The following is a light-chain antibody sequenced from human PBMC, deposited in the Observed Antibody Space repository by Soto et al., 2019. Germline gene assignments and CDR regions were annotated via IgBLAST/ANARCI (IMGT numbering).Light chain of an antibody. V-gene: IGKV1-5*01. CDR1: QSVSRR. Sequence: IQMTQSPSSVSASVGDRVTITCRASQSVSRRLAWFQQKPGKAPKLLIYDASSLESGVPSRFSGRGSGTEFTLTISSLQPDDCATYYCHTYNSYSLHTFGQGTKLEIK. J-gene: IGKJ2*01. CDR3: HTYNSYSLHT. CDR2: DAS.